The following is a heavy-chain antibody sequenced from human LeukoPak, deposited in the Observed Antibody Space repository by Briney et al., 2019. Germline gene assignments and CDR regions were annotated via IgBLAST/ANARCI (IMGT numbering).Heavy chain of an antibody. CDR3: ARVFQSQSLGGYSYDCTFDY. V-gene: IGHV3-30*03. CDR2: MSGDGSNK. D-gene: IGHD5-18*01. J-gene: IGHJ4*02. Sequence: GGSLRLSCAASGFTFSRYGMHWVRQASGKGLEWVALMSGDGSNKYYADSVKGRFTISRDNSKNTLYLQINSLRAEDTAVYYCARVFQSQSLGGYSYDCTFDYWGQGTPATVSS. CDR1: GFTFSRYG.